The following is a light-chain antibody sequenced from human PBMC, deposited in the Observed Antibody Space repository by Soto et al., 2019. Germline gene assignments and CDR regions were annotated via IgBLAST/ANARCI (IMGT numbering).Light chain of an antibody. Sequence: DIQMTQFPSSVSASVGDRVTITCRASQDISSWLAWYQQKPGKAPNLLIYTASSLQSGVPSRFSGSGSGTDFTLTISSLQPEDFATYYCQQANSFPFTFGPGTKVDIK. CDR1: QDISSW. J-gene: IGKJ3*01. CDR2: TAS. V-gene: IGKV1-12*02. CDR3: QQANSFPFT.